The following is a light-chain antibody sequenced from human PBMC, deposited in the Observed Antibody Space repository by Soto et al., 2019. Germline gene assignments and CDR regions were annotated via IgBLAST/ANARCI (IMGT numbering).Light chain of an antibody. J-gene: IGKJ3*01. V-gene: IGKV1-9*01. CDR1: QGISSY. Sequence: IQLTQSPSSLSASVGARVTITCRASQGISSYLAWYQQKPGQAPRLLIYAASTLQGGVPSRFSGTGSGTDFTLTINSLQPEDFATYYCQQLNSYPFTFGPGTKVDIK. CDR3: QQLNSYPFT. CDR2: AAS.